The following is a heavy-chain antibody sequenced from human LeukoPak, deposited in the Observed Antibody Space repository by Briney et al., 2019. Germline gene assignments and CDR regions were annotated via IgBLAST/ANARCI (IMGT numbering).Heavy chain of an antibody. Sequence: GGSLRLSCAASGFTFSDYSMNWVRQAPGKGLEWVSSIGRRSRHVYYAGSVQGRFTISRDNAENSLYLQMNSLRAEDMAVYFCVRDLKGSGSTTAYLHHWGQGTLVTVSS. CDR3: VRDLKGSGSTTAYLHH. D-gene: IGHD1-1*01. CDR1: GFTFSDYS. CDR2: IGRRSRHV. J-gene: IGHJ1*01. V-gene: IGHV3-21*01.